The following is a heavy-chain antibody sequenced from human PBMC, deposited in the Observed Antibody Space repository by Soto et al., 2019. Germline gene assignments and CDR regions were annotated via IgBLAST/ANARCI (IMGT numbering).Heavy chain of an antibody. CDR1: GGTFSSYA. CDR3: ARTGDPHYYYYYGMDV. J-gene: IGHJ6*02. CDR2: IIPIFGTA. Sequence: VASVKVSCKASGGTFSSYAISWVRQAPGQGLEWMGGIIPIFGTANYAQKFQGRVTITADESTSTAYMELSSLRSEDTAVYYCARTGDPHYYYYYGMDVWGQGTTVTVSS. V-gene: IGHV1-69*13.